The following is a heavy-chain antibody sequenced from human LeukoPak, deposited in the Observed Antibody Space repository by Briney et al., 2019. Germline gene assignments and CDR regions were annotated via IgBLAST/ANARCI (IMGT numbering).Heavy chain of an antibody. J-gene: IGHJ3*02. CDR1: GDSVSSNSAA. CDR2: TYYRSKWSN. Sequence: SQTLSLTCAISGDSVSSNSAAWNWIRQSPSRGLEWLGRTYYRSKWSNDYAISVKSRITISPDTSKNQFSLQLNSVTPEDTAVYYCARARPNWNQPDSVFDIWGQGTMVTVSS. V-gene: IGHV6-1*01. CDR3: ARARPNWNQPDSVFDI. D-gene: IGHD1-1*01.